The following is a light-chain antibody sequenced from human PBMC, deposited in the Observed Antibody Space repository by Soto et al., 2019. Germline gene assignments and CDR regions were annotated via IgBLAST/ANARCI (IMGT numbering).Light chain of an antibody. V-gene: IGKV3-20*01. Sequence: EIVLTQSPGTLSLSPGERATLSCRASQSVSSNYLVWYQQRPGQALRLLIYGASSRATGIPDRFSGSGSGTDSALTISRLEPEDFAVYYYQQYSASPSTFGQGTKLEIK. CDR2: GAS. J-gene: IGKJ2*01. CDR1: QSVSSNY. CDR3: QQYSASPST.